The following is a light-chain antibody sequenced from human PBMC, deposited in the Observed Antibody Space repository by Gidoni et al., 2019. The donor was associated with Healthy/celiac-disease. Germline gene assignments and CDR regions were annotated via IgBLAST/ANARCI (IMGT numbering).Light chain of an antibody. CDR1: PSVSSN. J-gene: IGKJ1*01. CDR3: QQYNNWPPWT. V-gene: IGKV3-15*01. Sequence: EIVMTQSPATLCVSPGERATLSCSASPSVSSNLAWYQQKPGQAPRLLIYGASTRATGIPARFSGSGSGTEFTLTISSLQSEDFAVYYCQQYNNWPPWTFGQGTKVEIK. CDR2: GAS.